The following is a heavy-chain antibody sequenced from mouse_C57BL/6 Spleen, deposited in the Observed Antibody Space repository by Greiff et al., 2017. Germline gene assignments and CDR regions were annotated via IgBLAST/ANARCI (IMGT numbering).Heavy chain of an antibody. CDR1: GYTFTSYW. D-gene: IGHD1-1*01. V-gene: IGHV1-52*01. CDR3: ARSKTSTTVGAMDY. J-gene: IGHJ4*01. CDR2: IDPSDSET. Sequence: QVQLQQPGAELVRPGSSVKLSCKASGYTFTSYWMHWVKQRPIQGLEWIGNIDPSDSETHYNQKFKDKATLTVDKSSSTAYMQLSSLTSEDSAVYYCARSKTSTTVGAMDYWGQGTSVTVSS.